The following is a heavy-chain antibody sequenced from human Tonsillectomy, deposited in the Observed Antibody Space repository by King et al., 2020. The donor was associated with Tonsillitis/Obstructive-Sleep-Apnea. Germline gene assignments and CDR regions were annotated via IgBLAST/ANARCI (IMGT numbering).Heavy chain of an antibody. D-gene: IGHD3-16*01. CDR2: ISYDGSNK. Sequence: VQLVESGGGEVQPGRSLRLSCAVSGFTFSSYGMHWVRQAPGKGLEWVAVISYDGSNKYYADSVKGRFTISRDNSKNTLYLQMNSLRAEVTAVYYCAKGGEAFDYWGQGTLVTVSS. CDR1: GFTFSSYG. V-gene: IGHV3-30*18. CDR3: AKGGEAFDY. J-gene: IGHJ4*02.